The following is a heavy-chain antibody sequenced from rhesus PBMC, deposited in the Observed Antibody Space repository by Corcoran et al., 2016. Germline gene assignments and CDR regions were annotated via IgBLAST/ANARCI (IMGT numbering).Heavy chain of an antibody. CDR1: GFTFSSYD. CDR2: ISYTGKTI. CDR3: TRSRGYSYSFPSYFDY. V-gene: IGHV3-136*01. J-gene: IGHJ4*01. D-gene: IGHD5-12*01. Sequence: EVQLVESGGGLVQPGGSLRLSCAASGFTFSSYDMSWVRQAPGKGLEWVSYISYTGKTIFSADSVKGRFTSSRDNAKNSLSLQMSSLRAEDTAVYYCTRSRGYSYSFPSYFDYWGQGVLVTVSS.